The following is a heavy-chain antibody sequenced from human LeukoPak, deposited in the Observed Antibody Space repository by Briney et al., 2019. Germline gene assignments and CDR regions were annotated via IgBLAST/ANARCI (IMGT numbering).Heavy chain of an antibody. CDR1: GFIFSDYV. V-gene: IGHV3-30*02. D-gene: IGHD6-25*01. J-gene: IGHJ4*02. CDR2: IRYDGSHK. Sequence: GGSLRLSCAASGFIFSDYVMNWLRQAPGRGLEWVAYIRYDGSHKYYIDSVKGRFTISRDNSKNTLYLQMNSLRVEDTAVYYCARKGAAGFDYWGQGTLVTVSS. CDR3: ARKGAAGFDY.